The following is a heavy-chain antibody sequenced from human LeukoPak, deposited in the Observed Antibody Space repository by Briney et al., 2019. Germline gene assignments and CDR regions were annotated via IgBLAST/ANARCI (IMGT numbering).Heavy chain of an antibody. CDR2: ISYDGSNK. V-gene: IGHV3-30*18. CDR1: GFTFSSYG. J-gene: IGHJ3*02. Sequence: PGGSLRLSCAAPGFTFSSYGMHWVRQAPGKGLEWVAVISYDGSNKYYADSVKGRFTIPRDNSKNTLYLQMNSLRAEDTAVYYCAKGRRLVPDAFDIWGQGTMVTVSS. CDR3: AKGRRLVPDAFDI. D-gene: IGHD3-9*01.